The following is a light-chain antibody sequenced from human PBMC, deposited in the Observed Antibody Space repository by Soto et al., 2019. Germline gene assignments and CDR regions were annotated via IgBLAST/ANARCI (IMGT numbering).Light chain of an antibody. J-gene: IGKJ4*01. CDR3: QHYNEWPLT. Sequence: ERVMTQFPATLSVSPGAKATLSCRASQTVSNNLAWYQQKPGQAPRLLIYFASTRATGVPARFSGSGSGTEFTLTVSNLQSEDSAVYYCQHYNEWPLTFGGGTKLETK. CDR1: QTVSNN. V-gene: IGKV3-15*01. CDR2: FAS.